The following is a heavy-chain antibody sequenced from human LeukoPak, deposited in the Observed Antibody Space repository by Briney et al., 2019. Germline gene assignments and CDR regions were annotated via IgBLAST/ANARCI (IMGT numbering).Heavy chain of an antibody. D-gene: IGHD2-2*01. J-gene: IGHJ5*02. V-gene: IGHV4-34*01. CDR1: GGSFSGYY. CDR3: ARDRGLGYCSSTHCPYGWFDP. Sequence: SETLSLTCAVYGGSFSGYYWSWIRQPPGKGLEWIGEINHSGSTNYNPSLKSRVTISVDTSKNQFSLKLSSVTAADTAVYYCARDRGLGYCSSTHCPYGWFDPWGQGTLVTVSS. CDR2: INHSGST.